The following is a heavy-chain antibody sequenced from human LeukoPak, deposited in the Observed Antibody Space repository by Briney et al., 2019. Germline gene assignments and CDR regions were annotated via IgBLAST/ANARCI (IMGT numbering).Heavy chain of an antibody. V-gene: IGHV1-24*01. CDR1: GYTLTELS. Sequence: ASVKVSCKVSGYTLTELSMHWVRQVPGKGLEWMGGFDPEDGETIYAQRFQGRVTMTEDTSRDTAYMELSSLRSGDTAVYYCATGNYDFWSGYYLDYWGQGTLVTVSS. J-gene: IGHJ4*02. CDR2: FDPEDGET. D-gene: IGHD3-3*01. CDR3: ATGNYDFWSGYYLDY.